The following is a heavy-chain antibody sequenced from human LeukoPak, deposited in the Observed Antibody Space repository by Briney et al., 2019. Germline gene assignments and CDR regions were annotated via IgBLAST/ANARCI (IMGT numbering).Heavy chain of an antibody. D-gene: IGHD1-26*01. J-gene: IGHJ3*02. CDR3: AREGATHAFDI. CDR1: GYTFTRYY. V-gene: IGHV1-46*01. Sequence: ASVKVSCKASGYTFTRYYMHWVRQAPGQGLEWTGIIDPSGGSTSYAQKFQGRVTMTRDTSTSTVYMELSSLRSEDTAVFYCAREGATHAFDIWGQGTMVTVSS. CDR2: IDPSGGST.